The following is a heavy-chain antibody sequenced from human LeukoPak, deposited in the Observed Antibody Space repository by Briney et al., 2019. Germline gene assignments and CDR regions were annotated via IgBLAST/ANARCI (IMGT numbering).Heavy chain of an antibody. J-gene: IGHJ4*02. CDR1: GGSVSSGSYY. V-gene: IGHV4-61*01. CDR2: IYYSGST. CDR3: ARDSRYSSGWFFDY. Sequence: PSETLSLTCTVSGGSVSSGSYYWSWIRQPPGKGLEWIGYIYYSGSTNYNPSLKSRVTTSVDTSKNQFSLKLSSVTAADTAVYYCARDSRYSSGWFFDYWGQGTLVTVSS. D-gene: IGHD6-19*01.